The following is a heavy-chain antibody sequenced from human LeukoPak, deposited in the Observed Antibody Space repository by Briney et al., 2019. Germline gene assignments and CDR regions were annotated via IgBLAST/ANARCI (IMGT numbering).Heavy chain of an antibody. CDR3: AKDLDSP. D-gene: IGHD3-9*01. CDR1: AFTFSNYA. V-gene: IGHV3-23*01. Sequence: GGSLRLSCAASAFTFSNYAMSWVRQAPGKGLEWVSTISNSDSSTYYADSVKGRFTISRDNSKNTLYLQMNSLRAEDTAVYYCAKDLDSPWGQGTLVTVSS. CDR2: ISNSDSST. J-gene: IGHJ5*02.